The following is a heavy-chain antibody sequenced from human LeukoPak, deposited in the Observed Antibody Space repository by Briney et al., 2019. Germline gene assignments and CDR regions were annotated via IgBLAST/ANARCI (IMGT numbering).Heavy chain of an antibody. V-gene: IGHV6-1*01. Sequence: SQTLSLACAISGDSVSSNNGAWNWIRQSPSRGLEWLGRTYYRSKWYNDYAESLISRITISPVTSKNQFSLQLYSVTPEDTAVYYCARDVGTTGWHTFDYWGQGTLVTVSS. CDR2: TYYRSKWYN. D-gene: IGHD3-9*01. CDR3: ARDVGTTGWHTFDY. CDR1: GDSVSSNNGA. J-gene: IGHJ4*02.